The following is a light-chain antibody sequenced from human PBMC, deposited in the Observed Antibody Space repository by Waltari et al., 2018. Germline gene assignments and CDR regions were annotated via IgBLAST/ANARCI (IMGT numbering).Light chain of an antibody. Sequence: QSALTQPASVSGSPGQSITISCTGTSSYVGGYNFVSWYQRHPGKAPKLIIYDVNKRPSGISDRFSGSTSDNTADRTISGLQAEDYAVYYCCLDAVSHTWLFGGGTKLAVL. V-gene: IGLV2-23*02. CDR2: DVN. CDR1: SSYVGGYNF. J-gene: IGLJ3*02. CDR3: CLDAVSHTWL.